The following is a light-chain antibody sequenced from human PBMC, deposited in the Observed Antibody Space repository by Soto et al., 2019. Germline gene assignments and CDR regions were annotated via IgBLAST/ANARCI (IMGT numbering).Light chain of an antibody. CDR2: TAS. V-gene: IGKV3-15*01. Sequence: EIVLTQSPAALSASPGERVILSCKASQSVTFNLAWYQQKPGQAPRLLIHTASTRATGIPARFSGGGSGTEFTLTISSLQSEDFAVYFCQQYANWPPYTFVQGTKVEIK. CDR3: QQYANWPPYT. J-gene: IGKJ2*01. CDR1: QSVTFN.